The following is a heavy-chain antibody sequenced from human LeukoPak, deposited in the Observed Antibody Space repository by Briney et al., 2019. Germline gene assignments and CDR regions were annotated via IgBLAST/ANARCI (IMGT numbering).Heavy chain of an antibody. CDR3: AKASPDYYYYMDV. CDR2: ISYDGSNK. CDR1: GFTFSSYG. Sequence: GGSLGLPCAASGFTFSSYGMHWVRQAPGKGLEWVAVISYDGSNKYYADSVKGRFTISRDNSKNTLYLQMNSLRAEDTAVYYCAKASPDYYYYMDVWGKGTTVTVSS. J-gene: IGHJ6*03. V-gene: IGHV3-30*18.